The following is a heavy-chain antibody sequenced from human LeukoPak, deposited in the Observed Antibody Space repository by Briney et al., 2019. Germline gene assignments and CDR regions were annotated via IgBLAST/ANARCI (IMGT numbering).Heavy chain of an antibody. J-gene: IGHJ6*02. CDR1: GGSFNTYY. CDR3: ARHLVPYYDSSGYYLWYYYGMDV. V-gene: IGHV4-34*01. CDR2: INHSGST. D-gene: IGHD3-22*01. Sequence: SETLSLTCAVYGGSFNTYYWSWIRQPPGKGLEWIGEINHSGSTNYNPSLKSRVTISVDTSKNQFSLKLSSVTAADTAVYYCARHLVPYYDSSGYYLWYYYGMDVWGQGTTVTVSS.